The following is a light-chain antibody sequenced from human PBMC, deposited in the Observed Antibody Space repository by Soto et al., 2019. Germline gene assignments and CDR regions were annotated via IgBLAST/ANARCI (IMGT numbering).Light chain of an antibody. Sequence: EIVLTQSPGTLSLSPGERATLSCRASQSVGSSHLAWYQQKPGQAPRLLIYGASSRATGIPDRFSGSGSGTDFTLTISRLEPEDFAVYYCQQYGSSGTFGQGTKVDIK. CDR3: QQYGSSGT. V-gene: IGKV3-20*01. CDR2: GAS. J-gene: IGKJ1*01. CDR1: QSVGSSH.